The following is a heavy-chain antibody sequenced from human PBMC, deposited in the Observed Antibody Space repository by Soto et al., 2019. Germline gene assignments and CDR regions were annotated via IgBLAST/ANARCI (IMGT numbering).Heavy chain of an antibody. CDR3: AKSAHRGASFDY. J-gene: IGHJ4*02. CDR2: INPSGGST. D-gene: IGHD1-26*01. Sequence: QVQLVQSGAEVKKPGASVKVSCKASGYTFTSYYMHWVRQAPGQGLEWMGIINPSGGSTSYAQKFQGRVTMTRDTSTSTVYMELSSLRSEVTAVYYCAKSAHRGASFDYWGQGTLVTVSS. V-gene: IGHV1-46*01. CDR1: GYTFTSYY.